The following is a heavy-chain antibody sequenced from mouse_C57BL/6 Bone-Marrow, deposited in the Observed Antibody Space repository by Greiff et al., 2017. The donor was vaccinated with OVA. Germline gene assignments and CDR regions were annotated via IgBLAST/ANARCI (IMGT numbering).Heavy chain of an antibody. J-gene: IGHJ2*01. CDR1: GYTFTSYT. V-gene: IGHV1-4*01. CDR3: AREANTTVPHGY. Sequence: QVQLQQSGAELARPGASVKMSCKASGYTFTSYTMHWVKQRPGQGLEWIGYINPSSGYTKYNQKFKDKATLTADKSSSTAYMQLSSLTSEDSAVYYCAREANTTVPHGYWGQGTTLTVSS. CDR2: INPSSGYT. D-gene: IGHD1-1*01.